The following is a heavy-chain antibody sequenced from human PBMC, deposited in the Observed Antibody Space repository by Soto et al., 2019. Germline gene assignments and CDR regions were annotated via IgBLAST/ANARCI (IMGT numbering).Heavy chain of an antibody. CDR1: GFTFSSYG. Sequence: GGSLRLSCAASGFTFSSYGMHWFRQAPGRGLEWVVVIWYDGSNKYYADSVKGRFTISRDNSKNTLYLQMNSLRAEDTAVYYCARDRDSSWYHGMDVWGQGTTVTVSS. V-gene: IGHV3-33*01. D-gene: IGHD6-13*01. CDR2: IWYDGSNK. CDR3: ARDRDSSWYHGMDV. J-gene: IGHJ6*02.